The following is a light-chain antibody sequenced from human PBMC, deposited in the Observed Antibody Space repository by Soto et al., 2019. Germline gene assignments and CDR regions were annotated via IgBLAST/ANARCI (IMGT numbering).Light chain of an antibody. V-gene: IGKV3-11*01. CDR3: QHRHN. Sequence: EIVLTQSPATLSLSPGERATLSCRASQSVGRDFAWYQQKPGQIPRLLIYDASNRATGIPARFSGSGSGTDFTCLISSLEPEDFAVYYCQHRHNFGPGTKVEIK. J-gene: IGKJ3*01. CDR2: DAS. CDR1: QSVGRD.